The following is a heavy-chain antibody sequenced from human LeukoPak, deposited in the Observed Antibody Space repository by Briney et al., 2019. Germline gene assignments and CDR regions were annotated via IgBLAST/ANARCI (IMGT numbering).Heavy chain of an antibody. Sequence: ASVKVSCKASGYTFTCYYMHWVRQAPGQGLEWMGWINPNSGGTNYAQKFQGRVTMTRDTSISTAYLQWSSLKASDTAMYYCASLSIPYSIYYYMDVWGKGTTVTVSS. CDR2: INPNSGGT. V-gene: IGHV1-2*02. CDR3: ASLSIPYSIYYYMDV. CDR1: GYTFTCYY. J-gene: IGHJ6*03. D-gene: IGHD4-11*01.